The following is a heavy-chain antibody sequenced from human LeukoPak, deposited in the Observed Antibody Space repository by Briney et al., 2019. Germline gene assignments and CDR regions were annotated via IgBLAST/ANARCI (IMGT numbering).Heavy chain of an antibody. D-gene: IGHD2-15*01. Sequence: SETLSLTCTVSGGSISSYYWSWIRQPPGKGLEWIGYIYYSGSTNYNPSLKSRVTISVDTSKNQFSLKLSSVTAADTAVYYCARVCRDCSSGSALDYWGQGTLVTVSS. CDR1: GGSISSYY. V-gene: IGHV4-59*01. CDR3: ARVCRDCSSGSALDY. J-gene: IGHJ4*02. CDR2: IYYSGST.